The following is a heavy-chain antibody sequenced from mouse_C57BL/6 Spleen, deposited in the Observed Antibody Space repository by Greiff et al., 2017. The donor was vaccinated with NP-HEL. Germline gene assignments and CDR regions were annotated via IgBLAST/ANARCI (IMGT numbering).Heavy chain of an antibody. V-gene: IGHV1-81*01. D-gene: IGHD1-1*01. CDR1: GYTFTSYG. CDR2: IYPRSGNT. J-gene: IGHJ2*01. CDR3: ARDYGSSPYFDY. Sequence: QVQLQQSGAELARPGASVKLSCKASGYTFTSYGISWVKQRPGQGLEWIGEIYPRSGNTYYNEKFKGKATLTADKSSSTAYMELRSLTSEDSAVYFCARDYGSSPYFDYWGQGTTLTVSS.